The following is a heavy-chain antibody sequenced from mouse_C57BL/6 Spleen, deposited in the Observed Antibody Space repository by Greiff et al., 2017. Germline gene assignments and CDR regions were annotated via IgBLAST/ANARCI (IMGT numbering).Heavy chain of an antibody. D-gene: IGHD1-1*01. CDR1: GYSFTDYN. J-gene: IGHJ4*01. CDR3: ARGGFITTVVASYYYAMDY. Sequence: VQLKESGPELVKPGASVKISCKASGYSFTDYNMNWVKQSNGKSLEWIGVINPNYGTTSYNQKFKGKATLTVDQSSSTAYMQLNSLTSEDSAVYYCARGGFITTVVASYYYAMDYWGQGTSVTVSS. CDR2: INPNYGTT. V-gene: IGHV1-39*01.